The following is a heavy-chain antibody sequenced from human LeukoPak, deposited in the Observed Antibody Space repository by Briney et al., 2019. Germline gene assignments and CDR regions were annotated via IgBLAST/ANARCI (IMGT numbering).Heavy chain of an antibody. V-gene: IGHV4-34*01. J-gene: IGHJ4*02. CDR3: ARGVRGYCTNGVCFHNDY. D-gene: IGHD2-8*01. CDR2: VNHSGST. CDR1: GGSFSGYY. Sequence: SETLSLTCAVYGGSFSGYYWSWIRQPPGKGLEWIGEVNHSGSTNYNPSLKSRVTISVDTSKNQFSLKLSSVTAADTAVYYCARGVRGYCTNGVCFHNDYWGQGTLVTVSS.